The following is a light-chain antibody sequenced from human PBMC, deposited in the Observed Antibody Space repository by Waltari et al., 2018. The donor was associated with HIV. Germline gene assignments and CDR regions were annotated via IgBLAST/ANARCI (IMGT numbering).Light chain of an antibody. CDR1: QDISDF. CDR2: DAS. J-gene: IGKJ4*01. CDR3: QQRHTFPLT. V-gene: IGKV1-9*01. Sequence: DIQLTQSPSFLSVSVGDRVTVACRASQDISDFLAWYQQKPGIAPRLLIYDASTLYTGVPSRFLGSGSWTEFTLTISSLQPEDFASYYCQQRHTFPLTFGGGTKV.